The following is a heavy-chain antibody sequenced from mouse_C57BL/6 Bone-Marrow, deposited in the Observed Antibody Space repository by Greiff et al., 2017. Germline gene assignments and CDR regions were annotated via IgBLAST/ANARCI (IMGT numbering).Heavy chain of an antibody. D-gene: IGHD2-4*01. CDR1: GFNINDYY. CDR2: IDPEDGET. CDR3: ARHYDYDPWFAY. Sequence: EVQLQQSGAELVKPGASVKLSCTASGFNINDYYMHWVKQRTEQGLEWIGRIDPEDGETKYAPKFQGKATITADTSSNTAYLQLSSLTSEDTAVYYCARHYDYDPWFAYWGQGTLVTVSA. V-gene: IGHV14-2*01. J-gene: IGHJ3*01.